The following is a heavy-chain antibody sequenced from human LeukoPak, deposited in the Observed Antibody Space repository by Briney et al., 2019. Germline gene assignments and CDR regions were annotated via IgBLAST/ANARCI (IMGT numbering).Heavy chain of an antibody. J-gene: IGHJ4*02. CDR3: ARQTGSGLFILP. V-gene: IGHV4-39*01. Sequence: SETLSLTCTVSGVPISSSNSYWGWIRQPPGKGLEWIGSIYYSGNTYYNASLKSQVSISIDTSKNQFSLRLISVTAADTAVYYCARQTGSGLFILPGGQGTLVTVSS. CDR2: IYYSGNT. D-gene: IGHD3/OR15-3a*01. CDR1: GVPISSSNSY.